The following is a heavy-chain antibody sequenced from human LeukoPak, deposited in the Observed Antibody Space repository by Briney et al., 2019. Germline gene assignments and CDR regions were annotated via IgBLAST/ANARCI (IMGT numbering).Heavy chain of an antibody. J-gene: IGHJ1*01. V-gene: IGHV2-5*01. CDR2: TYWNDNK. D-gene: IGHD3-10*01. CDR3: AHRGVVREKYFLQ. CDR1: GFSVSRNTVG. Sequence: SGPTLVKPTQTLTLTCTFSGFSVSRNTVGVGWIRQPPGGALEWLASTYWNDNKRYRPSLRDRVTITKDTSKNQVVLTMTNLDPVDTATYYCAHRGVVREKYFLQWGQGTLVIVS.